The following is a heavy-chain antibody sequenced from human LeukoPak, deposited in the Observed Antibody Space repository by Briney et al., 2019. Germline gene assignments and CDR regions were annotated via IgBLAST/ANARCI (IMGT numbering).Heavy chain of an antibody. CDR1: GFNFSTNG. CDR2: IRFDGTKT. CDR3: ARDFDDVSGNYYYIPDY. V-gene: IGHV3-30*02. J-gene: IGHJ4*02. D-gene: IGHD3-10*01. Sequence: HPGGSLRLSCEASGFNFSTNGMHWVRQAPGKGLEWVSFIRFDGTKTFYGDSVRGRFTISRDNSKNTLYLQLSSLRGDDTAVYYCARDFDDVSGNYYYIPDYWGQGTLVTVSS.